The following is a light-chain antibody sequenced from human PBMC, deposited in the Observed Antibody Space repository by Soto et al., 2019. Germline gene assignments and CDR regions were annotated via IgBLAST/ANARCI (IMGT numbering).Light chain of an antibody. CDR3: QQYDTYST. J-gene: IGKJ1*01. Sequence: DIQMTQSPSTLSASVGDRVTITCRASQSISNRLAWYHQKPGKTPNLLIYDASNLGSGVPSRFSGSGSGTEFTLTTSSLQPDDFATYYCQQYDTYSTFGRGTKVDIK. CDR2: DAS. V-gene: IGKV1-5*01. CDR1: QSISNR.